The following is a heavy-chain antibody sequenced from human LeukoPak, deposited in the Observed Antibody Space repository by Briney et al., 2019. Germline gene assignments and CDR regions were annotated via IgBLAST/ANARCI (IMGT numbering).Heavy chain of an antibody. D-gene: IGHD3-10*01. Sequence: PGGSLRLSCAASGFTFSSYEMNWVRQAPGKGLEWVSYISSSGSTIYYADSVKGRFTISRDNSKNTLYLQMSSLRGDDTAVYYCATDLIHYYASGAKTWGQGTLVTVSS. CDR1: GFTFSSYE. V-gene: IGHV3-48*03. J-gene: IGHJ5*02. CDR2: ISSSGSTI. CDR3: ATDLIHYYASGAKT.